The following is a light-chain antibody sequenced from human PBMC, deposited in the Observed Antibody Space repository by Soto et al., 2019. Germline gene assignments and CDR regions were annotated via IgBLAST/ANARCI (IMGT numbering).Light chain of an antibody. J-gene: IGKJ4*01. CDR3: QQRNNWLT. CDR2: DAT. Sequence: EIVLTQSPATLSLSPGERATLSCRASQSVTWYLAWYQQKPGQAPRLLIYDATNRATGIPARFSGSGSWTDFTLTISSLEPEYFEVYYCQQRNNWLTFGGGTSVEI. CDR1: QSVTWY. V-gene: IGKV3-11*01.